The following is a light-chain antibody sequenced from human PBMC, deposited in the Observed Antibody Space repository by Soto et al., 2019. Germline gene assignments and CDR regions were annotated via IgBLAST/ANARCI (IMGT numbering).Light chain of an antibody. V-gene: IGKV3-11*01. CDR3: QQRSKMPLT. CDR2: EAS. Sequence: ELVLTQSPATLSLSPGETATLSCRASQSVRNYLAWYQQKPGQAPRLLIYEASNRATGIPARFSGTGSETDFTLTISSLEPDDFAIYYCQQRSKMPLTFGHGTKVDI. CDR1: QSVRNY. J-gene: IGKJ1*01.